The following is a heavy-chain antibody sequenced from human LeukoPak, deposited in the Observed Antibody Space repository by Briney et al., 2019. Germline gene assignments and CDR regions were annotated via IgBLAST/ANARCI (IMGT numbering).Heavy chain of an antibody. Sequence: SETLSLTCAVYGGSFSGYHWSWLRQPPGKGLEWIGEINHSGSTNYNPSLKSRVTISVDTFKNQFSLKLSSVTAADTAVFYCARGTPQTNWGQGTLVTVSS. CDR2: INHSGST. CDR3: ARGTPQTN. J-gene: IGHJ4*02. CDR1: GGSFSGYH. V-gene: IGHV4-34*01.